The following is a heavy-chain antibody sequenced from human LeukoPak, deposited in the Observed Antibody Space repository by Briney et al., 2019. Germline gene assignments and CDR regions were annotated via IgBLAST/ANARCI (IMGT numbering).Heavy chain of an antibody. V-gene: IGHV3-30*02. Sequence: GGSLRLSCAASGFTFSSYGMHWVRQAPGKGLEWVAFIRYDGSNKYYADSVKGRFTISRDNSKNTLYLQMNSLRAEDTAVYYCAKDFTGIAVAKNNWGQGTLVTVSS. CDR3: AKDFTGIAVAKNN. J-gene: IGHJ4*02. CDR2: IRYDGSNK. D-gene: IGHD6-19*01. CDR1: GFTFSSYG.